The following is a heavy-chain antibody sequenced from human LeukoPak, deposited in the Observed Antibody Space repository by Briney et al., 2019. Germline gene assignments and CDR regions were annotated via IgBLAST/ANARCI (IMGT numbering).Heavy chain of an antibody. CDR2: IYTSGST. CDR3: ARVRMSAAGPYYFDY. V-gene: IGHV4-4*07. CDR1: GGSISSYY. Sequence: SETLSLTCTVSGGSISSYYWSWIRQPAGKGLEWIGRIYTSGSTNYNPSLKSRVTMSVDTSKNQFSLKLSSVTAADTAVYYCARVRMSAAGPYYFDYWGQGTLVTVSS. D-gene: IGHD6-13*01. J-gene: IGHJ4*02.